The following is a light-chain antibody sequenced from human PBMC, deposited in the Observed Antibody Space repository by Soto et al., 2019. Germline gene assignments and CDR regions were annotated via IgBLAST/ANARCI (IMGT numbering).Light chain of an antibody. CDR2: DSS. Sequence: EIVLTQSPATLSLSPGERATLSCRASPSISSYLAWYQQKPGQAPRLLIYDSSNRATGIPARFSGSGSGTDFTLTISSLTPDDFAVYYWQQRCYWLTFGGGTKVEIK. CDR3: QQRCYWLT. J-gene: IGKJ4*01. CDR1: PSISSY. V-gene: IGKV3-11*01.